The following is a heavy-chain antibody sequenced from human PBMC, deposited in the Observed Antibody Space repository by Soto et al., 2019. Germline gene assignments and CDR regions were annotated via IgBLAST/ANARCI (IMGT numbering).Heavy chain of an antibody. D-gene: IGHD3-3*01. J-gene: IGHJ6*02. Sequence: SVKVSCKASGGTFSSYAISWVRQAPGQGLEWMGGIIPIFGTANYAQKFQGRVTITADESTSTAYMELSSLRSEDTAVYYCARDHYDFWSGQSRESYYYGMDVWGQGTTVTVSS. CDR1: GGTFSSYA. V-gene: IGHV1-69*13. CDR2: IIPIFGTA. CDR3: ARDHYDFWSGQSRESYYYGMDV.